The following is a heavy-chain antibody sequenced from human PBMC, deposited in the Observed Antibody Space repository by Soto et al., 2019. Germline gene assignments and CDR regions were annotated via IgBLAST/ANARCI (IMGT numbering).Heavy chain of an antibody. CDR2: MNPNSGNT. Sequence: GASVKVSCKASGYTFTSYDINWVRQATGQGLEWMGWMNPNSGNTGYAQKFQGRVTMTRNTSISTAYMELSSLRSEDTAVYYCARVVPAANQYYYYYGMDVWGQGTTVTVSS. CDR3: ARVVPAANQYYYYYGMDV. V-gene: IGHV1-8*01. CDR1: GYTFTSYD. D-gene: IGHD2-2*01. J-gene: IGHJ6*02.